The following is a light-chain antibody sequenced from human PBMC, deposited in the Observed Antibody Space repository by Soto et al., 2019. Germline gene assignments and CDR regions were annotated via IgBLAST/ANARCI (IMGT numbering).Light chain of an antibody. CDR1: QGISSY. J-gene: IGKJ4*01. V-gene: IGKV1-9*01. CDR3: QQHRRYPAA. CDR2: AAS. Sequence: DIELPQTPSTLYASVGDRVTITCRASQGISSYLAWYQQKPGEAPKLLIYAASTLYGGVPSRFSGSGSGTDFALTITSLQAEDFATYYCQQHRRYPAAFGGGTKVDI.